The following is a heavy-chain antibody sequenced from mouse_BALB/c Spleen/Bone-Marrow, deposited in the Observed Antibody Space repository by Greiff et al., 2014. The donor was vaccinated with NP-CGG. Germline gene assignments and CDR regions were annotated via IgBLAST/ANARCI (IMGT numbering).Heavy chain of an antibody. CDR2: IWGDGST. V-gene: IGHV2-6-7*01. CDR3: ARREYGNYVAY. Sequence: VQLQQSGPGLVAPSQGLSITCTVSGFSLTGYGVNWVRQPPGKGLEWLGMIWGDGSTDYNSALKSRLSISKDNSKSQVLLKMNSLQTDDTARYYCARREYGNYVAYWGQGTLVTVSA. J-gene: IGHJ3*01. CDR1: GFSLTGYG. D-gene: IGHD2-10*02.